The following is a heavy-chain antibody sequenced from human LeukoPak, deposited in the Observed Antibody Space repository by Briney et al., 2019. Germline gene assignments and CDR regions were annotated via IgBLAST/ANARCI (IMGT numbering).Heavy chain of an antibody. V-gene: IGHV3-23*01. CDR3: AKDPHSASEGIGY. D-gene: IGHD4-11*01. J-gene: IGHJ4*02. CDR2: ISYSGGIT. Sequence: GGSLRLSCAASGFTFSSYSMSWVRQAPGKGLQWVSVISYSGGITYYADSVQGRFAISRDNSKNTLYLQMNSLRAEDTAIYYCAKDPHSASEGIGYWGQGTLVTVSS. CDR1: GFTFSSYS.